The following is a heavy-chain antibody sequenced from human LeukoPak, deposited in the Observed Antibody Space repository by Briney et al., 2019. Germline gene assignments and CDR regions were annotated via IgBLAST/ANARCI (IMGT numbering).Heavy chain of an antibody. D-gene: IGHD6-19*01. CDR3: AKGWDSSGWYAVY. CDR1: GFTFKNAW. J-gene: IGHJ4*02. V-gene: IGHV3-23*01. CDR2: ISGSGGST. Sequence: GGSLRLSCEASGFTFKNAWMIWVRQAPGKGLEWVSAISGSGGSTYYADSVKGRFTISRDNSKNTLYLQMNSLRAEDTAVYYCAKGWDSSGWYAVYWGQGTLVTVSS.